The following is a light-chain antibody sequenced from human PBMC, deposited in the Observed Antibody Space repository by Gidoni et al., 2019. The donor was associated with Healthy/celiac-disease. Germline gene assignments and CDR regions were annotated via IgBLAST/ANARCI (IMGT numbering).Light chain of an antibody. CDR3: QQYGSSFYT. J-gene: IGKJ2*01. CDR1: QSVSSSY. V-gene: IGKV3-20*01. Sequence: EIVLTQSPGTLSLSPGERATLSCRASQSVSSSYLAWYQQQPGQAPRLLIYGASSRATGIPDRFSGSGSGTDFTLTISRLEPEDFAVYYCQQYGSSFYTFGQGTKLEIK. CDR2: GAS.